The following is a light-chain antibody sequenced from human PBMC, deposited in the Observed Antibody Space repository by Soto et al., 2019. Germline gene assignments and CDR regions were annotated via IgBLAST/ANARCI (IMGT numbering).Light chain of an antibody. CDR2: YAS. CDR3: LQHNNFPYT. Sequence: DIPMTQSPSSLSASVRDRVTITCRASQGIRDDLGWYRQKPGKVPERLIYYASNLQSGVPSRFSGSGSGTEFTLTITSLQPEASATYYCLQHNNFPYTFGQGTKLEIK. CDR1: QGIRDD. J-gene: IGKJ2*01. V-gene: IGKV1-17*01.